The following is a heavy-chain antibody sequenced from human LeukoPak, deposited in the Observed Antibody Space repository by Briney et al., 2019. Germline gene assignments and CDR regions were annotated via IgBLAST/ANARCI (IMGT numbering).Heavy chain of an antibody. CDR2: INPKSGVT. CDR1: GYAFGDYF. J-gene: IGHJ4*02. CDR3: ARGWGSLYYFDF. V-gene: IGHV1-2*02. Sequence: ASVKVSCKASGYAFGDYFVHWVRQAPGQGLEWMGWINPKSGVTKYAQKFQGRVTMVRDTATSTVYMDLSSLTSDDTAVYFCARGWGSLYYFDFWGQGTLVTVSS. D-gene: IGHD3-16*01.